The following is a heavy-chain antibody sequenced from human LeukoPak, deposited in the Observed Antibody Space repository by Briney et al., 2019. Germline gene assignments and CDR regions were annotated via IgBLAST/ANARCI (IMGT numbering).Heavy chain of an antibody. V-gene: IGHV1-69*04. CDR2: IIPILGIA. J-gene: IGHJ3*02. CDR1: VGTFSSYA. Sequence: GPSVNVSCKASVGTFSSYAISWVRPAPGQGLEWMGRIIPILGIANYAQKFQGRVTITAEQSTSTASMELSSLRSEDTAVYYCASREEGSPPAFDIWGQGTMVTVSS. CDR3: ASREEGSPPAFDI. D-gene: IGHD1-26*01.